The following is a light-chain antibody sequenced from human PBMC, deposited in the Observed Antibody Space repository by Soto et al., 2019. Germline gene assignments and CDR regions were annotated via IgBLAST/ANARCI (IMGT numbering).Light chain of an antibody. CDR1: QSVRSN. CDR3: QQYNNWPLT. J-gene: IGKJ4*01. Sequence: EIVMTQSPATLSVSPGERATLSCRASQSVRSNLAWYQQKPGQAPRLLIYGASTRATGFPARFNGSGSGTEFTLTISSLQSEDFAVYYCQQYNNWPLTFGGGTKVEIK. CDR2: GAS. V-gene: IGKV3-15*01.